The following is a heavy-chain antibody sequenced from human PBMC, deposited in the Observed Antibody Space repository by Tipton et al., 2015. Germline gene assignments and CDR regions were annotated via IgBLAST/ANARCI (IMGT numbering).Heavy chain of an antibody. D-gene: IGHD1-26*01. CDR2: INNQEGNT. CDR3: TRVGGSLRDSDSPLDY. CDR1: GYIFNNYG. Sequence: QVQLVQSGDEVKKSGSSVKVSCKTSGYIFNNYGIGWVRQAPGQGLEWMGWINNQEGNTNYMERFRGRVTMTTDTSTRTASMEMRTLTSDDTAVYYCTRVGGSLRDSDSPLDYWGQGSLVTVSS. V-gene: IGHV1-18*01. J-gene: IGHJ4*02.